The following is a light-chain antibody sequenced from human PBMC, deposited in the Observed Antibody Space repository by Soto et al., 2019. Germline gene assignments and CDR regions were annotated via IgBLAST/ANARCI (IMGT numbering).Light chain of an antibody. CDR3: HQYAMAPLT. Sequence: EIVLTQSPGTLSLSPGDRATLSCRASQSVGNNFLGWYQQKPGQPPRLLVFHASIRATGIPDRFSGGGSGADFILVISRLEPEDFAVYFCHQYAMAPLTFGGGTKVEIK. V-gene: IGKV3-20*01. J-gene: IGKJ4*01. CDR2: HAS. CDR1: QSVGNNF.